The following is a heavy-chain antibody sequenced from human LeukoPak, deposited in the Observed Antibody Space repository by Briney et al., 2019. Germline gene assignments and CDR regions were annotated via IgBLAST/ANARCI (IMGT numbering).Heavy chain of an antibody. Sequence: GGSLRLSCAASGFTFSSYWMHWVRQAPGKGLVWVSRINSDGSSTSYADSVKGRFTISRDNAKNTLNLQMNSLRAEDTAVYYCARVSYYYGSGSYRPTAVYYFDYWGQGTLVTVSS. D-gene: IGHD3-10*01. CDR3: ARVSYYYGSGSYRPTAVYYFDY. J-gene: IGHJ4*02. V-gene: IGHV3-74*01. CDR1: GFTFSSYW. CDR2: INSDGSST.